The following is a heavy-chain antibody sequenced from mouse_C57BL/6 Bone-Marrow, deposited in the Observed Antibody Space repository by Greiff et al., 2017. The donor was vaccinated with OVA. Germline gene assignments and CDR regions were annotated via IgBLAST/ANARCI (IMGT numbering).Heavy chain of an antibody. J-gene: IGHJ2*01. CDR3: ARDGWLPYYFDY. V-gene: IGHV1-72*01. CDR1: GYTFTSYW. CDR2: IDPNSGGT. Sequence: QVQLQQPGAELVKPGASVKLSCKASGYTFTSYWMHWVKQRPGRGLELIGRIDPNSGGTKYNEKFKSKATLTVDKPSSTAYMQLSSLTSEDSAVYYCARDGWLPYYFDYWGQGTTLTVSS. D-gene: IGHD2-3*01.